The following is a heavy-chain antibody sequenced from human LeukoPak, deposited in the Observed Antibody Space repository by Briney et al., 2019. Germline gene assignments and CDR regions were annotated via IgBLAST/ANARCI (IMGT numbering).Heavy chain of an antibody. J-gene: IGHJ6*03. V-gene: IGHV1-69*05. CDR2: IIPIFGTA. CDR3: ARGSSSSDSYYYYYMDV. D-gene: IGHD6-6*01. Sequence: GASVKVSCKASGGTFSSYAISWVRQAPGQGLEWMGGIIPIFGTANYAQKFQGRVTITTDESTSTAYMELSSLRSEDTAVYYCARGSSSSDSYYYYYMDVWGKRTTVTVSS. CDR1: GGTFSSYA.